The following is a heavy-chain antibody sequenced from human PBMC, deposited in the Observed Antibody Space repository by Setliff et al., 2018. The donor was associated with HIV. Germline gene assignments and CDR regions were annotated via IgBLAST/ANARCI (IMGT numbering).Heavy chain of an antibody. CDR2: ISGESRRT. J-gene: IGHJ4*02. CDR3: VKSASWDLRGWLH. Sequence: GGSLRLSCASSGFTFSSYAMSWVRQVPGKGLEWVSIISGESRRTSYADSVKGRFTISRDYSKNMVYLQVSSLRAEDSAVYYCVKSASWDLRGWLHWGQGTPVTVSS. V-gene: IGHV3-23*01. D-gene: IGHD6-19*01. CDR1: GFTFSSYA.